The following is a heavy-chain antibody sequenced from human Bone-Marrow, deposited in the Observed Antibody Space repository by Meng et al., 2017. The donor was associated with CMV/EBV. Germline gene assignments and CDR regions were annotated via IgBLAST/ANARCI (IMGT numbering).Heavy chain of an antibody. Sequence: SETLSLTCTVSGGSITNNNYYWGWIRQPPGKGLEWIGNIYYNGNTYYNPSLKSRVTISVDTSKNQFSLKLSSVTAADTAVYYCARRSDYYDSSGYFDYWGQGTLVTVSS. J-gene: IGHJ4*02. CDR2: IYYNGNT. V-gene: IGHV4-39*01. CDR1: GGSITNNNYY. CDR3: ARRSDYYDSSGYFDY. D-gene: IGHD3-22*01.